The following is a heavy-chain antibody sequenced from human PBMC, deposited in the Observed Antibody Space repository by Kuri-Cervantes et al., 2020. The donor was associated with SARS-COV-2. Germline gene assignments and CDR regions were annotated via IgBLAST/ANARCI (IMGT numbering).Heavy chain of an antibody. Sequence: GGSLRLSCAASGFTFSSYEVNWVRQAPGKGLEWVSYISSSGSTIYYADSVKGRFTISRDNAKNSLYLQMNSLRAEDTAVYYCAREGYYEPTDMDVWGQGTTVTVSS. D-gene: IGHD3-22*01. CDR1: GFTFSSYE. V-gene: IGHV3-48*03. CDR2: ISSSGSTI. CDR3: AREGYYEPTDMDV. J-gene: IGHJ6*02.